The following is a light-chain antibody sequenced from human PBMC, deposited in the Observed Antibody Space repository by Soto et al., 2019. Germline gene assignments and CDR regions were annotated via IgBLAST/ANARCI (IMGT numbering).Light chain of an antibody. CDR2: DAS. Sequence: EPVWMPTPGTLAVSPGGGAPLSCRASQSVASGHLAWYQQTPGQAPRLLVSDASSRATGIPDRFSGSASGTDFTLTLRRLEPGDSAMSYYEQYGTAARRFGEGTRLEIK. J-gene: IGKJ5*01. V-gene: IGKV3-20*01. CDR1: QSVASGH. CDR3: EQYGTAARR.